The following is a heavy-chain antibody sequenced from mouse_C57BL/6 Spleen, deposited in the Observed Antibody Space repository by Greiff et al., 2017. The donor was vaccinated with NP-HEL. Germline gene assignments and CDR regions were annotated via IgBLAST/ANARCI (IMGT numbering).Heavy chain of an antibody. CDR3: ARAGYYAMDY. Sequence: EVKLMESGPGLVKPSQSLSLTCSVTGYSISSGYYWNWIRQFPGNQLEWMGYISYDGSNNYNPSLKNRISITRDTSKNQFFLKLNSVTTEDTATYYCARAGYYAMDYWGQGTSVTVSS. J-gene: IGHJ4*01. CDR2: ISYDGSN. CDR1: GYSISSGYY. V-gene: IGHV3-6*01.